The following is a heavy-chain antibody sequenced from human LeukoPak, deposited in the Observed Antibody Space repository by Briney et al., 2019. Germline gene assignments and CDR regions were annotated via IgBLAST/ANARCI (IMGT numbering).Heavy chain of an antibody. V-gene: IGHV3-74*01. Sequence: GGSLRLSCAASGFTFSDYWMHWVRQAPGKGLVWVSRIASDGSSTSYADSVKGRFTISRDNAKNTLYLQMNSLRAEDTAVYYCAREVSGYSSGWYIGHFDYWGQGTLVTVSS. CDR3: AREVSGYSSGWYIGHFDY. J-gene: IGHJ4*02. D-gene: IGHD6-19*01. CDR1: GFTFSDYW. CDR2: IASDGSST.